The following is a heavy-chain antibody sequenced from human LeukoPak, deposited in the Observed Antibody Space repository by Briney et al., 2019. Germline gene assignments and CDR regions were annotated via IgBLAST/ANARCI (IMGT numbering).Heavy chain of an antibody. CDR3: AELGITMIGGV. CDR1: GFTFSTYE. V-gene: IGHV3-48*03. CDR2: IGVSGTNV. Sequence: PGGSLRLSCAASGFTFSTYEFNWVRQAPGKGLEWVSYIGVSGTNVYYADSVRGRFTISRDNAKNSVYLQMNSPTADDTAVYYCAELGITMIGGVWGKGTTVTISS. D-gene: IGHD3-10*02. J-gene: IGHJ6*04.